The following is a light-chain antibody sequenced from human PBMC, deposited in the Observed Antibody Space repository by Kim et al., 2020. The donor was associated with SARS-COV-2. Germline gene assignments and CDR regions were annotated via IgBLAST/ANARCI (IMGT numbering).Light chain of an antibody. CDR3: SSFTTRSTLV. CDR2: DVN. Sequence: GQWSSMTRTGTSSNIGYYNDVSWNQQHPGKAHKLMIYDVNKRPSGISSRFSGSKSGSTAALTISGLQAEDEADYYCSSFTTRSTLVFGGGTKVTVL. J-gene: IGLJ3*02. CDR1: SSNIGYYND. V-gene: IGLV2-14*03.